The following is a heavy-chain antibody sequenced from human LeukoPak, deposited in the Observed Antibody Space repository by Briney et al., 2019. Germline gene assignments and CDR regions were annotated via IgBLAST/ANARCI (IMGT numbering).Heavy chain of an antibody. Sequence: GASVEVSCKASGYTFTSYDINWVRQATGQGLEWMGWMNPNSGNTGYAQKFQGRVTMTRNTSISTAYMELSSLRSEDTAVYYCARDQGITGTWKSWGQGTMVTVSS. CDR3: ARDQGITGTWKS. V-gene: IGHV1-8*01. D-gene: IGHD1-20*01. CDR2: MNPNSGNT. J-gene: IGHJ3*01. CDR1: GYTFTSYD.